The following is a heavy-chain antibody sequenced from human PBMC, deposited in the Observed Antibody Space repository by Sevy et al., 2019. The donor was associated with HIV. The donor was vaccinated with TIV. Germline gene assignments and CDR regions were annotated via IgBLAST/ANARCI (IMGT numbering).Heavy chain of an antibody. CDR2: ISSSSSYI. V-gene: IGHV3-21*01. CDR3: ARDSGSYSPYYMDV. CDR1: GFTFSSYS. J-gene: IGHJ6*03. Sequence: GGSLRLSCAASGFTFSSYSMNWVRQAPGKGLEWVSSISSSSSYIYYADSLKGRFTISRDNAKNSLYLQMNSRRAEDTAVYYCARDSGSYSPYYMDVWGKGTTVTVSS. D-gene: IGHD1-26*01.